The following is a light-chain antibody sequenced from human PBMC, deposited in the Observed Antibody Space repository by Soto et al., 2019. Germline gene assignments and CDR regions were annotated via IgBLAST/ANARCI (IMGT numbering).Light chain of an antibody. V-gene: IGKV1-5*01. CDR2: DVS. CDR3: QQFNSCTWT. J-gene: IGKJ1*01. Sequence: DIQMTQSPSTLSASVGDRVTITCRASQSIERWLAWYQQKPGKAPKLLMYDVSSSESGVPSRFSGSGSGTEFILTISSLQPDDFATYFCQQFNSCTWTFGQGTKV. CDR1: QSIERW.